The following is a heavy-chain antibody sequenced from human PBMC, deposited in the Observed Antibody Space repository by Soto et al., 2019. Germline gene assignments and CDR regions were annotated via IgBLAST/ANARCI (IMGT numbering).Heavy chain of an antibody. V-gene: IGHV4-59*01. CDR2: IYYSGIT. D-gene: IGHD2-8*02. CDR1: GCSISNYY. J-gene: IGHJ4*02. CDR3: ARGGGVYYFDY. Sequence: PSEPLSVSWSVSGCSISNYYWSWIRQPPGKGLEWIGYIYYSGITDYNPSLKSRVTISVDTSKSQFSLKLSSVTAADTAVYYCARGGGVYYFDYWGQGTLVTGSS.